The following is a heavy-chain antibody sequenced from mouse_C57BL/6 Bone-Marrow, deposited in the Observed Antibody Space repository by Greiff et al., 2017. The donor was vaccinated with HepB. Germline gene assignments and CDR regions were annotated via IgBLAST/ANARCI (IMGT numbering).Heavy chain of an antibody. Sequence: VKLQESGAELARPGASVKLSCKASGYTFTSYGISWVKQRTGQGLEWIGEIYPRSGNTYYNEKFKGKATLTADKSSSTAYMELRSLTSEDSAVYFCASMSYDYAMDYWGQGTSVTVSS. D-gene: IGHD2-12*01. CDR1: GYTFTSYG. CDR3: ASMSYDYAMDY. J-gene: IGHJ4*01. V-gene: IGHV1-81*01. CDR2: IYPRSGNT.